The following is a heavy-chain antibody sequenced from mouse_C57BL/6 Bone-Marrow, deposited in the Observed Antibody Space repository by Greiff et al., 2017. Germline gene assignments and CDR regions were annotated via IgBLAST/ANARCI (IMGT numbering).Heavy chain of an antibody. Sequence: VQLQQSGAELARPGASVKLSCKASGYTFTSYGISWVKQRTGQGLEWIGEIYPRSGNTYYNEKFKGKATLTADKSSSPAYMELRSLTSEDSAVYFCARHYYGSSSPWFAYWGQGTLVTVSA. CDR3: ARHYYGSSSPWFAY. CDR2: IYPRSGNT. D-gene: IGHD1-1*01. J-gene: IGHJ3*01. CDR1: GYTFTSYG. V-gene: IGHV1-81*01.